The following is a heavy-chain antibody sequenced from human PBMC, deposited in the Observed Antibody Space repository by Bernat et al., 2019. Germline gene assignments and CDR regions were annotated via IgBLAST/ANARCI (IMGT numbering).Heavy chain of an antibody. V-gene: IGHV1-24*01. J-gene: IGHJ4*02. CDR2: FDPEDGET. Sequence: QVQLVQSGAEVKKPGASVKVSCKVSGYTLTELSMHWVRQAPGKGLEWMGGFDPEDGETIYAQKFQGRGTMTEDTSTDPAKMELSSLRSEDPAVYYCATVSRYYYGSGSYFFDDWGQGTLVTVSS. CDR3: ATVSRYYYGSGSYFFDD. D-gene: IGHD3-10*01. CDR1: GYTLTELS.